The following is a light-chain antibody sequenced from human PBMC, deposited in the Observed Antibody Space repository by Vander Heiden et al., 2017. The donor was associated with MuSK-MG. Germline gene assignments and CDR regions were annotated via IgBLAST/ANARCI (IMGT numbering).Light chain of an antibody. CDR2: GAS. J-gene: IGKJ4*01. V-gene: IGKV3-20*01. CDR1: QSVSSY. Sequence: EVVLTQSPGTLSLSPGERATLSCRASQSVSSYLAWYQQKPGQAPRLLIYGASSRATGIPDRFSGSGSGTDFTLTINRLEPEDFAVYYWHLDSRSVLFGGGTKVEIK. CDR3: HLDSRSVL.